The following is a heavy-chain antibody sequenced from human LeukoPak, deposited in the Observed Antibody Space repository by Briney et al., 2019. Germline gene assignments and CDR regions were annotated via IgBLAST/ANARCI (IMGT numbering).Heavy chain of an antibody. CDR1: GGSISNYY. D-gene: IGHD3-22*01. CDR2: IYYSGST. CDR3: ARIGGGYYDSSGYLVDY. Sequence: SETLFLTCTVSGGSISNYYWSWIRQPPGKELEWIGYIYYSGSTNYNPSLKSRVTISVDTSKNQFSLKLSSVTAADTAVYYCARIGGGYYDSSGYLVDYWGQGTLVTVSS. J-gene: IGHJ4*02. V-gene: IGHV4-59*08.